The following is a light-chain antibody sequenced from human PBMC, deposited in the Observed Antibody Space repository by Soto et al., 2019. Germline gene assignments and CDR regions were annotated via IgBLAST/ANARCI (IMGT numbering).Light chain of an antibody. CDR2: DVS. J-gene: IGLJ2*01. Sequence: QSALTQPASVSGSHGQSIAISCTGSSSDIGDYNYVSWYQQHPGKAPKLMIFDVSNRPSGVSNRFSGSMSGNTASLTISGLQPEDEADYYCSSYTGGSTVVFGGGTKLTVL. CDR3: SSYTGGSTVV. CDR1: SSDIGDYNY. V-gene: IGLV2-14*01.